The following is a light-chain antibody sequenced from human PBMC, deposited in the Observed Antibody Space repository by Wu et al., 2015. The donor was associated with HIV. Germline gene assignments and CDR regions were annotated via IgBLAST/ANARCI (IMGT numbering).Light chain of an antibody. V-gene: IGKV3-11*01. Sequence: EVVLTQSPATLSLSPGERATLSCRASQSISNYLAWYQQRPGQAPRLLIYDASDRATGIPARFSGSGSGTDFTLTISRLEPEDFAVYYCQHYATSPPTWTFGQGTKVGNQT. CDR1: QSISNY. CDR3: QHYATSPPTWT. J-gene: IGKJ1*01. CDR2: DAS.